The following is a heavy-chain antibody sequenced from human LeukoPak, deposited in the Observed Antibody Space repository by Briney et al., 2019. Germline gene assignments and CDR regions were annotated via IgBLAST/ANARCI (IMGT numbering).Heavy chain of an antibody. V-gene: IGHV3-48*01. Sequence: GSLRLSCTASGFTFSGYSMNWVRQAPGKGLEWLSYISSGSRTIYYADSVKGRFTVSRDNAKNSLYLQMNSLRAEDTAVYYCARESISGHRDFDYWGQGALVTVSS. D-gene: IGHD1-26*01. J-gene: IGHJ4*02. CDR1: GFTFSGYS. CDR2: ISSGSRTI. CDR3: ARESISGHRDFDY.